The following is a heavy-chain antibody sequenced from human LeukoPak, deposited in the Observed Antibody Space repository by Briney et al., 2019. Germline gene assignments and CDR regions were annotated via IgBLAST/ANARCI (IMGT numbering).Heavy chain of an antibody. CDR1: GFTFSSYS. V-gene: IGHV3-21*01. Sequence: GGSLRPSCAASGFTFSSYSMNWVRQAPGKGLEWVSSISSSSSYIYYADSVKGRFTISRDNAKNSLYLQMNSLRAEDTAVYYCARVHWTDGAFDIWGQGTMVTVSS. D-gene: IGHD3/OR15-3a*01. CDR2: ISSSSSYI. J-gene: IGHJ3*02. CDR3: ARVHWTDGAFDI.